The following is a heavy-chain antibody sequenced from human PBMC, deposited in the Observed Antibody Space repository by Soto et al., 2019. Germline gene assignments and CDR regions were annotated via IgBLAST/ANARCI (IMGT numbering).Heavy chain of an antibody. V-gene: IGHV1-18*01. Sequence: GASVKVSCKASGYTFTSYGISWVRQAPGQGLEWMGWISAYNGNTNYAQKLQGRVTMTTDTSTSTAYMELRSLRSDDTAVYYCARADSSGYSFLSWFDPWGQGTLVTVSS. CDR3: ARADSSGYSFLSWFDP. CDR1: GYTFTSYG. CDR2: ISAYNGNT. J-gene: IGHJ5*02. D-gene: IGHD3-22*01.